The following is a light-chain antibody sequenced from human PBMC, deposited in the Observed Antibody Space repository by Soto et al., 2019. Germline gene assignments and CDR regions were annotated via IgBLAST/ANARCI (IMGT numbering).Light chain of an antibody. CDR2: LNSDGSH. J-gene: IGLJ3*02. Sequence: QLVLTQSPSASASLGASVKLTCTLRSGHSSYAIAWHQQQPEKGPRYLMKLNSDGSHSKGDGIPDRFSGSSSGAERYLTISSLQSKDEADYYCQTWGTGIQVFGGGTKLTVL. CDR3: QTWGTGIQV. V-gene: IGLV4-69*01. CDR1: SGHSSYA.